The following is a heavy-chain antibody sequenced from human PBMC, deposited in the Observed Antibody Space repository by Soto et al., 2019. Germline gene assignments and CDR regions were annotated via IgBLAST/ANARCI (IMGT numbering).Heavy chain of an antibody. D-gene: IGHD6-13*01. Sequence: SVKVSCKASGGTFSSYAISWVRQAPGQGLQWMGGIIPTFGTANYAQKFPGRVTITADESTSTAYMELSSLRSEDTAVYSCASLIIPGIAAADTSILHWRQGPLVTV. CDR1: GGTFSSYA. J-gene: IGHJ1*01. CDR3: ASLIIPGIAAADTSILH. V-gene: IGHV1-69*13. CDR2: IIPTFGTA.